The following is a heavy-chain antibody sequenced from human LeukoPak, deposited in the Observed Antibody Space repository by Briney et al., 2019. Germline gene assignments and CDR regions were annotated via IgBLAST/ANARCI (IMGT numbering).Heavy chain of an antibody. CDR1: GFTFSDYY. J-gene: IGHJ4*02. CDR3: ARDFWGYADY. Sequence: GGSLRLSCAASGFTFSDYYMSWIRQAPGKGLEWASYISSGSIIYYADSVKGRFTISRDNAKNSMYLQMNSLRAEDTAVYYCARDFWGYADYWGQGTLVTVSS. V-gene: IGHV3-11*01. D-gene: IGHD3-16*01. CDR2: ISSGSII.